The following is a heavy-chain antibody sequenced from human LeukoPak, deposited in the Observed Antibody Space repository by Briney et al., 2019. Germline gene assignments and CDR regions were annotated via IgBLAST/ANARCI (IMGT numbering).Heavy chain of an antibody. D-gene: IGHD2-2*01. V-gene: IGHV4-34*01. CDR2: INHSGST. CDR1: GGSFSGYY. Sequence: SETLSLTCAVYGGSFSGYYWSWIRQPPGKGLEWIGEINHSGSTNYNPSLKSRVTISVDTSKNQFSLKLSSVTAADTAVYYCARGVPGCSSTSCLWPFDIWGQGIMVTVSS. J-gene: IGHJ3*02. CDR3: ARGVPGCSSTSCLWPFDI.